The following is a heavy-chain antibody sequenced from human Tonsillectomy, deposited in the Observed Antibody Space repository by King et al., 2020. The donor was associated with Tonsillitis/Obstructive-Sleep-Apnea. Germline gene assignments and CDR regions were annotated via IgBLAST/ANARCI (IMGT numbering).Heavy chain of an antibody. J-gene: IGHJ4*02. D-gene: IGHD1-26*01. CDR3: ARSAVVGATPYFDI. V-gene: IGHV3-48*03. Sequence: VQLVESGGGLVQPGGSLRLSCAASGFTFTNDEMNWVRQAPGKGLEWVSYISSGGSTMYYADSVKGRFTISRDNGKNSLYLQMNSLRAEDTAVYYCARSAVVGATPYFDIWGQGALVTVSS. CDR1: GFTFTNDE. CDR2: ISSGGSTM.